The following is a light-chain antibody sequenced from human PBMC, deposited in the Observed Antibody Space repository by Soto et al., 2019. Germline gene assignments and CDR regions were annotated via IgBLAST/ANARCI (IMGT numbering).Light chain of an antibody. CDR3: QHCGISPHT. CDR1: QSLSSSY. Sequence: ESVLTQSPSSLSLSPGESATLSCRASQSLSSSYLAWYQQKAGQPPRLLMFRSSDRAAGVPDRFSGSGSGTDFTLTISRLEPEDFAVYFCQHCGISPHTFGQGTKVDIK. J-gene: IGKJ1*01. CDR2: RSS. V-gene: IGKV3-20*01.